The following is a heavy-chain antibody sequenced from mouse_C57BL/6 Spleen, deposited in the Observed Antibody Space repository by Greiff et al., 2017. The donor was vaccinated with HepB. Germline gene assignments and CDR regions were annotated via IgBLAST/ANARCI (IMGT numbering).Heavy chain of an antibody. J-gene: IGHJ2*01. CDR2: IDPSDSET. V-gene: IGHV1-52*01. CDR1: GYTFTSYW. D-gene: IGHD2-5*01. Sequence: QVQLQQPGAELVRPGSSVKLSCKASGYTFTSYWMHWVKQRPIQGLEWIGNIDPSDSETHYNQKFKDKATLTVDKSSSTAYMQLSSLTSEDSSVYYCASSGYSNYVFDYWGQGTTLTVSS. CDR3: ASSGYSNYVFDY.